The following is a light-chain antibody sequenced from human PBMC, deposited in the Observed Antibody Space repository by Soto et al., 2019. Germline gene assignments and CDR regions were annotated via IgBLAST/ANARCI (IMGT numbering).Light chain of an antibody. Sequence: DIQMAQSPSSLPASVGDRVTIACRASQDINYYLAWYQQKPGEAPKLLIYGASTLQSGVPSRFSGSVSGTDFTLTISGLQPEDVATYYCQKYNGAPLTFGGGTRVEI. CDR2: GAS. V-gene: IGKV1-27*01. J-gene: IGKJ4*01. CDR3: QKYNGAPLT. CDR1: QDINYY.